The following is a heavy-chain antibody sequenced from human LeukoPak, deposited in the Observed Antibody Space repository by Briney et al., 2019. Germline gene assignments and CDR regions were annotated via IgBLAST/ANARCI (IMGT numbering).Heavy chain of an antibody. V-gene: IGHV3-9*03. D-gene: IGHD3-10*01. Sequence: PGRSLRLSCAASGFTFDDYAMHWVRQAPGKGLEWVSGISWNSGSIGYADSVKGRFTISRDNAKNSLYLQMNGLRAEDMALYYCAKDGGFTMVRGVIETWGQGTLVTVSS. CDR3: AKDGGFTMVRGVIET. CDR2: ISWNSGSI. CDR1: GFTFDDYA. J-gene: IGHJ5*02.